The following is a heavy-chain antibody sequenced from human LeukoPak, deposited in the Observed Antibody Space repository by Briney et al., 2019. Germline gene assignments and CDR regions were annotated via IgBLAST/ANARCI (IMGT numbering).Heavy chain of an antibody. D-gene: IGHD2-21*02. V-gene: IGHV4-61*03. CDR1: GASVSSGSYY. J-gene: IGHJ4*02. CDR2: IYYSGST. CDR3: ASFGDNYFNY. Sequence: SSETLSLTCNVSGASVSSGSYYWSWIRQPPGKELEWIGYIYYSGSTSYNPSLKSRVTISVDTSKNHFSLKLTSVTAADTAVYYCASFGDNYFNYWGQGTLVTVSS.